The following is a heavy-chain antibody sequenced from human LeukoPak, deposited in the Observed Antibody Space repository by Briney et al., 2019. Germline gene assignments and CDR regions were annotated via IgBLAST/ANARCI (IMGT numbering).Heavy chain of an antibody. J-gene: IGHJ4*02. CDR1: GFGFSSYE. CDR2: ISSSGSTI. D-gene: IGHD4-17*01. CDR3: ASKERYGDSPDY. V-gene: IGHV3-48*03. Sequence: PGGSLRLSCAASGFGFSSYEMNWVRQAPGKGPAWVSYISSSGSTIYYADSVKGRFTISRDNAKNSLYLQMNSLRAEDTAVYYCASKERYGDSPDYWGQGTLVTVSS.